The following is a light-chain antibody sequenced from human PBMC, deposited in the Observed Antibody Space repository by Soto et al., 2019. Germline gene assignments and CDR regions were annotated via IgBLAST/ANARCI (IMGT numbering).Light chain of an antibody. J-gene: IGLJ1*01. V-gene: IGLV2-23*02. CDR2: EVS. CDR1: SSDVGSYNL. CDR3: CSYAGSSAPYV. Sequence: QSALTQPASVSGSPGPAITISCTGTSSDVGSYNLVSWYHQHPGKAPKLMIYEVSKRSSGVSNRFSGSKSGNTASLTISGLQAEDEADYYCCSYAGSSAPYVFGTGTKVTVL.